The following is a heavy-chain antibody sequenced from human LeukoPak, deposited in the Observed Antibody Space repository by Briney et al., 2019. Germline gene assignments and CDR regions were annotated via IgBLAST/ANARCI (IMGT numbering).Heavy chain of an antibody. D-gene: IGHD5-18*01. CDR3: AREVVGGYSYGYGEGDAFDI. Sequence: GGSLRLSCAASGFTFSSYSMNWVRQAPGKGLEWVSYISSSSSTIYYADFVKGRFTISRDNAKNSLYLQMNSLRAEDTAVYYCAREVVGGYSYGYGEGDAFDIWGQGTMVTVSS. J-gene: IGHJ3*02. CDR1: GFTFSSYS. CDR2: ISSSSSTI. V-gene: IGHV3-48*01.